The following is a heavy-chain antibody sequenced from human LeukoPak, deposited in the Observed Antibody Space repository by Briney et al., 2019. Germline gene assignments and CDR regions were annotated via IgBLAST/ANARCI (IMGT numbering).Heavy chain of an antibody. CDR3: ARVIAAAAFDI. V-gene: IGHV4-31*03. J-gene: IGHJ3*02. D-gene: IGHD6-13*01. CDR1: GGSISSGGYY. Sequence: PSETLSLTCTVSGGSISSGGYYWSWIRQHPGKGLEWIGYIYYSGSTYYNPSLKSRVTISVDTSKNQFSLKLSSVTAADTAVYYCARVIAAAAFDIWGQGTMVTVSS. CDR2: IYYSGST.